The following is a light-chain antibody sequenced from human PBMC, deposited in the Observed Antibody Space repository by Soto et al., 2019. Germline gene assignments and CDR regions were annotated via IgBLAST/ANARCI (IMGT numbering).Light chain of an antibody. V-gene: IGLV1-40*01. CDR2: ANN. CDR1: SSNIGSNYD. CDR3: QSYDSSLNGYV. J-gene: IGLJ1*01. Sequence: QPVLTQPPSVSGAPWQRVTISCTGSSSNIGSNYDVHWYQFLPGAAPKLLIYANNNRPSGVPDRFSASKSGTSASLALAGLQAEDEAFYYCQSYDSSLNGYVFGSGTKVTVL.